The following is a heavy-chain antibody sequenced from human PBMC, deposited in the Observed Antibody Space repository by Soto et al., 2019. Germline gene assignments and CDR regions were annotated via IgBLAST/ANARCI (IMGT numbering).Heavy chain of an antibody. V-gene: IGHV3-66*01. D-gene: IGHD3-22*01. CDR1: GFTVSSNY. CDR3: ARNGDSSDYRGWFDP. CDR2: IYSGGTT. Sequence: EVQLVESGGGLVQPGGSLRLSCAASGFTVSSNYMSWVRQAPGKGLEWVSVIYSGGTTYYADSVKGRFTISRDNSKNTQYLQMNSLRAEDMAVYYCARNGDSSDYRGWFDPWGQGTLVTVSS. J-gene: IGHJ5*02.